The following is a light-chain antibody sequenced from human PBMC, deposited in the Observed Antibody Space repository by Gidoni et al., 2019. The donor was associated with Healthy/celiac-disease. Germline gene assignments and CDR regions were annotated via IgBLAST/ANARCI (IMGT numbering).Light chain of an antibody. CDR2: EVS. CDR3: SSYTSSSTVV. V-gene: IGLV2-14*01. J-gene: IGLJ2*01. CDR1: SSDVGGSNY. Sequence: QYALTQPASVSGSPGQSITISCTGTSSDVGGSNYVSWSQQHPGKAPKLMIYEVSNRPSGVSNRFSGSKSGITASLTISGLQAEDESDYYCSSYTSSSTVVFGGGTKLTVL.